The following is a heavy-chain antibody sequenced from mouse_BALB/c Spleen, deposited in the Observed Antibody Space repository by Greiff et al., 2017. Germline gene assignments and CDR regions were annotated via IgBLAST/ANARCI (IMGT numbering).Heavy chain of an antibody. J-gene: IGHJ3*01. Sequence: VQLQQSGAELAKPGASVKMSCKASGYTFTSYWMHWVKQRPGQGLEWIGYINPSTGYTEYNQKFKDKATLTADKSSSTAYMQLSSLTSEDSAVYYCARSAILLRSFAYWGQGTLVTVSA. V-gene: IGHV1-7*01. CDR2: INPSTGYT. CDR3: ARSAILLRSFAY. CDR1: GYTFTSYW. D-gene: IGHD1-1*01.